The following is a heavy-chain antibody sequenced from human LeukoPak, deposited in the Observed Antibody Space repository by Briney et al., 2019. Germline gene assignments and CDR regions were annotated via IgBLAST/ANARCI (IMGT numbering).Heavy chain of an antibody. V-gene: IGHV3-23*01. CDR1: GFTFSSYA. CDR3: AKDTLLGYDSSGYYSSRGY. J-gene: IGHJ4*02. Sequence: GGSLRLSCAAPGFTFSSYAMSWVRQAPGKGLEWVSAISGSGGSTYYADSVKGRFTISRDNSKNTLYLQMNSLRAEDTAVYYCAKDTLLGYDSSGYYSSRGYWGQGTLVTVSS. CDR2: ISGSGGST. D-gene: IGHD3-22*01.